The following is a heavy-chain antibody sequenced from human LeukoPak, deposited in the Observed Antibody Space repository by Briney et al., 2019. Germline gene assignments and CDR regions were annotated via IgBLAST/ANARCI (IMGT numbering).Heavy chain of an antibody. CDR1: GVSISSYY. CDR2: IYYSGST. D-gene: IGHD3-22*01. V-gene: IGHV4-59*01. CDR3: ARVGVGYYDSSGYYRPDAFDI. J-gene: IGHJ3*02. Sequence: SETLSLTCTVSGVSISSYYWSWIRQPPGKGLEWIGYIYYSGSTNYNPSLKSRVTISVDTSKNQFSLKLSSVTAADTAVYYCARVGVGYYDSSGYYRPDAFDIWGQGTMVTVSS.